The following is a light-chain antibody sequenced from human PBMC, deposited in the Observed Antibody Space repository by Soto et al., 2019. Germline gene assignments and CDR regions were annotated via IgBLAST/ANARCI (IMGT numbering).Light chain of an antibody. CDR3: KSYDSSLSGVV. Sequence: QSVLTQPPSVSGAPGQRVTISCTGSSSNIGAGYDVHWYQQLPGTAPKLLIYGNSNRLSGVPDRFSGSKPVTSASLAITGLKAEDEADYYCKSYDSSLSGVVFGGGSKVTVL. V-gene: IGLV1-40*01. J-gene: IGLJ2*01. CDR2: GNS. CDR1: SSNIGAGYD.